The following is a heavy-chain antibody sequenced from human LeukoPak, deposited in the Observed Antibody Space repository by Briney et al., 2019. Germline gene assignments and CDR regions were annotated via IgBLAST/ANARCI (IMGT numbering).Heavy chain of an antibody. Sequence: ASVKVSCKASGYTFTSYGISWVRQAPGQGLEWMGWISAYNGNTNYAQKLQGRVTMTTDTSTSTAYMELSSLRSEDTAVYYCADTGRLRDGSRQFEYFQHWGQGTLVTVSS. CDR2: ISAYNGNT. V-gene: IGHV1-18*01. CDR1: GYTFTSYG. D-gene: IGHD5-24*01. J-gene: IGHJ1*01. CDR3: ADTGRLRDGSRQFEYFQH.